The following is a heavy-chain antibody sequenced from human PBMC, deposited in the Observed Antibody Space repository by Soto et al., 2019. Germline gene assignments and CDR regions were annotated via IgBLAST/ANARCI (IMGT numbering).Heavy chain of an antibody. CDR2: IDPSDSYT. V-gene: IGHV5-10-1*01. CDR3: ARLYSGNSGMDV. D-gene: IGHD4-4*01. Sequence: EVQLVQSGAEGKKPGESLRISCKGSGYSFTSYWVTWVCQMPGKGLEWMGRIDPSDSYTNYNPPFQGHVTISVDKSISTAYLQWSSLKASDTAMYYRARLYSGNSGMDVWGQGTTVTVSS. CDR1: GYSFTSYW. J-gene: IGHJ6*02.